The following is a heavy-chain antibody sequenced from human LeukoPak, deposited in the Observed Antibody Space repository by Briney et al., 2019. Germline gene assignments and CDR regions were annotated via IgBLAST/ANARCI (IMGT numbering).Heavy chain of an antibody. Sequence: GGSLRLSCAASGFTFDSYSMSWVRQAPGKGLEWVSYITSSSSTIYYPDSVKGRFTISRDNAKNSLYLQMNSLRAEDTAVYYCARPLRESGYFYFDYWGQGTLVTVSS. CDR2: ITSSSSTI. V-gene: IGHV3-48*04. CDR3: ARPLRESGYFYFDY. J-gene: IGHJ4*02. CDR1: GFTFDSYS. D-gene: IGHD3-3*01.